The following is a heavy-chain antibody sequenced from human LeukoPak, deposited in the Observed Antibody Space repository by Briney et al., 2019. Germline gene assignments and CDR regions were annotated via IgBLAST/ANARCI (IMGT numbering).Heavy chain of an antibody. CDR3: VSFYETY. CDR1: GNYW. Sequence: GGSLRLSCAASGNYWMHWVRQAPGKGLVWVSHINSDGSWTSYADSVKGRFTISKDNAKNTVYLQMNNLRAEETAVYYCVSFYETYRGRGTLVTVSS. J-gene: IGHJ4*02. D-gene: IGHD2-2*01. V-gene: IGHV3-74*01. CDR2: INSDGSWT.